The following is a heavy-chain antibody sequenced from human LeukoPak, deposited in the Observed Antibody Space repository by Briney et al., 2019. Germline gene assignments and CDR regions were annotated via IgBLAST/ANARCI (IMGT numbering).Heavy chain of an antibody. Sequence: PGGSLRLSCAASGFTFDDYAMHWVRQAPGKGLEWVSGISWNSGSIGYADSVKGRFTISRDNAKNSLYLQMNSLGAEDTALYYCAKAGSSGWYDNYFDYWGQGTLVTVSS. V-gene: IGHV3-9*01. CDR1: GFTFDDYA. CDR2: ISWNSGSI. D-gene: IGHD6-19*01. J-gene: IGHJ4*02. CDR3: AKAGSSGWYDNYFDY.